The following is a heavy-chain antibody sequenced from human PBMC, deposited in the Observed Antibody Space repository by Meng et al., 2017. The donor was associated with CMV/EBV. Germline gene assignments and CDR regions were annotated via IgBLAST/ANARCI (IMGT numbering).Heavy chain of an antibody. V-gene: IGHV3-48*04. CDR1: GFTFSSYG. CDR2: ISSSGSTI. CDR3: ARDRTTGAFDI. J-gene: IGHJ3*02. Sequence: GESLKISCAASGFTFSSYGMHWVRQAPGKGLEWVSYISSSGSTIYYADSVKGRFTISRDNAKNSLYLQMNSLRAEDTAVYYCARDRTTGAFDIWGQGTMVTVSS. D-gene: IGHD1-7*01.